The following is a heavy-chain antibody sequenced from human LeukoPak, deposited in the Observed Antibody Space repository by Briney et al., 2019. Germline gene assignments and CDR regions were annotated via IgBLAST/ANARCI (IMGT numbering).Heavy chain of an antibody. Sequence: PGGSLRLSCAASDFTFSSFWMTWVRQAPGNGLEWVANINPDGSEKYSVDSVTGRFTISRDNAENTVFLQMNSLRAEDSAVYYCARDLAAWDVWGKGTTVTVSS. J-gene: IGHJ6*04. CDR3: ARDLAAWDV. CDR1: DFTFSSFW. V-gene: IGHV3-7*01. CDR2: INPDGSEK.